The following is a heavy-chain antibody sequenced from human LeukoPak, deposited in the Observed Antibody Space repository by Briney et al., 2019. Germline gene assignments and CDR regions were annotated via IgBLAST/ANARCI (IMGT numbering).Heavy chain of an antibody. CDR3: ARDRSGSYRSFNY. J-gene: IGHJ4*02. D-gene: IGHD1-26*01. CDR1: GFTFSSYW. CDR2: IKQDGSEK. V-gene: IGHV3-7*01. Sequence: GGSLRLSCAASGFTFSSYWMNWVRQAPGKGLEWVANIKQDGSEKYYVDSVKGRFTISRDNAKNSLYLQMNSLRAEDTAVYYCARDRSGSYRSFNYWGQGTLVTVSS.